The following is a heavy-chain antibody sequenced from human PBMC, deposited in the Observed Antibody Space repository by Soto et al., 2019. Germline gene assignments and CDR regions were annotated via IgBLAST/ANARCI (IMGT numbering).Heavy chain of an antibody. CDR2: ISYDGSNK. CDR1: GFTFSSYG. Sequence: QVQLVESGGGVVQPGRSLRLSCAASGFTFSSYGMHWVRQAPGKGLEWVAVISYDGSNKYYADSVKGRFTISRDNSKNTLYLQMNSLRAEDTAVYYCAKEVMGQQLVPFDYWGQGTLVTVSS. V-gene: IGHV3-30*18. CDR3: AKEVMGQQLVPFDY. D-gene: IGHD6-13*01. J-gene: IGHJ4*02.